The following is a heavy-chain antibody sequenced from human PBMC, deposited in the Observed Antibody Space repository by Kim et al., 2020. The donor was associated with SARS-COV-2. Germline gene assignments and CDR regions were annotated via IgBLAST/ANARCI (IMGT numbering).Heavy chain of an antibody. V-gene: IGHV3-23*01. CDR3: AKDQKEQQLGSYYLEY. CDR2: ISGSAGTT. CDR1: GFTFSSYA. D-gene: IGHD6-13*01. J-gene: IGHJ4*02. Sequence: GGSLRLSCSASGFTFSSYAMSWVRQAPGKGLGWVSGISGSAGTTYYADSVKGRFTISRDNSKNTLYLQMNSLRAEDTAVYYCAKDQKEQQLGSYYLEYWGQGTLVTVSP.